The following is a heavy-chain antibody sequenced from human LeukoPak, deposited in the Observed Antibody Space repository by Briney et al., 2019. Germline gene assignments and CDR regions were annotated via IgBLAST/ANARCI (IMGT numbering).Heavy chain of an antibody. V-gene: IGHV3-66*01. Sequence: GGSLRLSCAASGFTVSSNYMSWVRQAPGKGLEWVSVIYSGGSTYYADSVKGRFTISRDNSKNTLYLQMNSLRAEDTAVYYCARAHGSGIWNWFDPWGQGTLVTVSS. J-gene: IGHJ5*02. CDR2: IYSGGST. CDR1: GFTVSSNY. CDR3: ARAHGSGIWNWFDP. D-gene: IGHD3-10*01.